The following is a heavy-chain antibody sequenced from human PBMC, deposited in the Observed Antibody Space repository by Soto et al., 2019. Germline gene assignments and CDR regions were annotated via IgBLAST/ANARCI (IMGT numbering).Heavy chain of an antibody. CDR2: ISSGSSFI. D-gene: IGHD1-26*01. V-gene: IGHV3-21*01. Sequence: PGGSLRLSCTASGFRFSSYGMNWVRQAPGKGLEWVSSISSGSSFIYYADSVKGRFTISRDNAKNSLYLQMNSLRADDTAIYYCTRVPFGGYYGSELDFWGQGTQVTVSS. CDR1: GFRFSSYG. CDR3: TRVPFGGYYGSELDF. J-gene: IGHJ4*02.